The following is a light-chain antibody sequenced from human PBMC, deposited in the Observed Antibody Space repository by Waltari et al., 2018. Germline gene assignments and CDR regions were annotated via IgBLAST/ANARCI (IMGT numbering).Light chain of an antibody. CDR1: QDLRSY. Sequence: AIRMTQSPSSLSASTGDKITITCRASQDLRSYLGVYQQKPGKAPKLLVYAATSLQTGVPSRFSASGSGTDFSLTISNLQSEDFAIYHCQQYYSYPRTFGQGTKVEVK. CDR2: AAT. J-gene: IGKJ1*01. CDR3: QQYYSYPRT. V-gene: IGKV1-8*01.